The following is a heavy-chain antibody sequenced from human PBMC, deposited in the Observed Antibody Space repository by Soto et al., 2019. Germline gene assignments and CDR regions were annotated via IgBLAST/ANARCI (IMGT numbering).Heavy chain of an antibody. J-gene: IGHJ6*03. CDR2: IYYSGST. Sequence: SEILSLTCTVSGGSISSYYWSWIRQPPGKGLEWIGYIYYSGSTNYNPSLKSRVTISVDTSKNQFSLKLSSVTAADTAVYYCARVCSSTSCYPPGIYYYYYYYMDAWGKGTTVTVSS. V-gene: IGHV4-59*08. CDR3: ARVCSSTSCYPPGIYYYYYYYMDA. CDR1: GGSISSYY. D-gene: IGHD2-2*01.